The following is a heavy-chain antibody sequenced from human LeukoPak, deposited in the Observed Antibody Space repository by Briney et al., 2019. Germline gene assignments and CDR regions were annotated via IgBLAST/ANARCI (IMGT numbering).Heavy chain of an antibody. CDR2: IYTTGST. D-gene: IGHD3-22*01. CDR3: ARGRYYYDSSGYMFDY. J-gene: IGHJ4*02. Sequence: SETLSLTCTVSGGSISSYYWSWIRQPAGKGLEWIGRIYTTGSTNYNPSLKSRVTMSVDTSKNQFSLRLSSVTAADTAVYYCARGRYYYDSSGYMFDYWGQGTLVAASS. CDR1: GGSISSYY. V-gene: IGHV4-4*07.